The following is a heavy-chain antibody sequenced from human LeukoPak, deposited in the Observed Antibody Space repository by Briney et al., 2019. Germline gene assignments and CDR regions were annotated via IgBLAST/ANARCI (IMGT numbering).Heavy chain of an antibody. CDR2: MNPNSGNT. CDR3: ARKKMVRGVRRDYYYGMDV. CDR1: GYTFTSYD. V-gene: IGHV1-8*01. J-gene: IGHJ6*02. D-gene: IGHD3-10*01. Sequence: GASVKVSCKASGYTFTSYDINWVRQATGQGLEWMGWMNPNSGNTGYAQKFQGRVTMTRNTSISTAYMELSSLRSEDTVVYYCARKKMVRGVRRDYYYGMDVWGQGTTVTVSS.